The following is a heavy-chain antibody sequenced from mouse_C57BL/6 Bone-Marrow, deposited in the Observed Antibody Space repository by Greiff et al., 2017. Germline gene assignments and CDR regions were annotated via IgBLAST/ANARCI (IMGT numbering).Heavy chain of an antibody. Sequence: EVQGVESGGGLVKPGGSLKLSCAASGFTFSSYAMSWVRQTPEKRLEWVATISDGGSYTYYPDNVKGRFTISRDNAKNNLYLQMSHLKSEDTAMDYCASDDYGIWDFDVWGTGTTVTVSS. CDR3: ASDDYGIWDFDV. J-gene: IGHJ1*03. CDR1: GFTFSSYA. CDR2: ISDGGSYT. D-gene: IGHD2-4*01. V-gene: IGHV5-4*01.